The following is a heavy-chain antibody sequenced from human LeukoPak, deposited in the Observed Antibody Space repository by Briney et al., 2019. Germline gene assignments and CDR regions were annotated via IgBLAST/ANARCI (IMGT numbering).Heavy chain of an antibody. V-gene: IGHV3-48*03. D-gene: IGHD2-2*01. J-gene: IGHJ4*02. CDR2: ISKSSDRI. CDR3: ARDLLNDEGSSYFFDQ. CDR1: GFTFSNYE. Sequence: GGSLRLSCAASGFTFSNYEMNWVRQAPGKGLEWVSYISKSSDRIYHADSVKGRFTISRDNAKNSLYLQMDSLRAEDTAVYYCARDLLNDEGSSYFFDQWGQGTLVTVSS.